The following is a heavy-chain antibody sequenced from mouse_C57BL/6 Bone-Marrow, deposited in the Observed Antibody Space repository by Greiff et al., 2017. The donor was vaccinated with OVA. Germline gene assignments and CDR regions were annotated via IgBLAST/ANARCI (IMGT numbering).Heavy chain of an antibody. CDR3: ASQLGRYFDD. J-gene: IGHJ2*01. CDR2: IYPGSGNT. Sequence: QVQLQQSGAELVRPGASVKLSCKASGYTFTDYYINWVKQRPGQGLEWIARIYPGSGNTYYNEKFKGKATLTAEKSSSTAYMQLSSLTSEDSAVYFCASQLGRYFDDWGQGTTLTVSS. CDR1: GYTFTDYY. D-gene: IGHD4-1*02. V-gene: IGHV1-76*01.